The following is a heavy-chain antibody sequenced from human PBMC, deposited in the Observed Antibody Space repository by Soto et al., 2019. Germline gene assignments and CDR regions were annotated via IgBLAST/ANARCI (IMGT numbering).Heavy chain of an antibody. CDR2: IYWDDDE. D-gene: IGHD2-15*01. J-gene: IGHJ4*02. Sequence: QITLKESGTTLVKPTQTLTLTCTFSGFSLSTSGVGVGWIRQPPGKALEWLALIYWDDDERYLPSLQSRLTITKDTSKNQVVLTMTNMDPVDTGTYYCAYRQGGSCFDYWGQGTLVTVSS. CDR1: GFSLSTSGVG. CDR3: AYRQGGSCFDY. V-gene: IGHV2-5*02.